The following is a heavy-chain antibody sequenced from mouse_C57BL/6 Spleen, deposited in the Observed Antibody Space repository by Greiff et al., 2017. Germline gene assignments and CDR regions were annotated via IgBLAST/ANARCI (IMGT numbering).Heavy chain of an antibody. CDR1: GYSFTGYY. J-gene: IGHJ3*01. CDR3: ARDQAWFAY. CDR2: INPSTGGT. V-gene: IGHV1-42*01. Sequence: DVQLQESGPELVKPGASVKISCKASGYSFTGYYMNWVKQSPEKSLEWIGEINPSTGGTTYNQKFKAKATLTVDKSSSTAYMQLKSLTSEDSAVYYCARDQAWFAYWGQGTLVTVSA.